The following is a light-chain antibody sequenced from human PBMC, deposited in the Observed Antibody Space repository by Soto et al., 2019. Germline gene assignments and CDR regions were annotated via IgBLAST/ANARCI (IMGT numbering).Light chain of an antibody. CDR1: QSVSSSY. J-gene: IGKJ1*01. CDR2: GAS. V-gene: IGKV3-20*01. Sequence: EIVLTQSPGTLSLSPGERATLSCRASQSVSSSYLAWYQQKPGQAPRLLISGASSRATGIPDRFSGSGSGTYFTLIISILEPEDVAVYYCQQYDSSPRTFGQGTKVEIK. CDR3: QQYDSSPRT.